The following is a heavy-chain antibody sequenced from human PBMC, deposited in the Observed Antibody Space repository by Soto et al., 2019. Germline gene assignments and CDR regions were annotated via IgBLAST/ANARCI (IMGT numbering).Heavy chain of an antibody. CDR1: GFTFGSYS. CDR2: ISSSSSYI. Sequence: GGSLRLSCAASGFTFGSYSMNWVRQAPGKGLEWVSSISSSSSYIYYADSVKGRFTISRDNAKNSLYLQMNSLRAEDTAVYYCARDRITMVRGVTIGVNDAFDIWGQGTMVTVSS. J-gene: IGHJ3*02. CDR3: ARDRITMVRGVTIGVNDAFDI. V-gene: IGHV3-21*01. D-gene: IGHD3-10*01.